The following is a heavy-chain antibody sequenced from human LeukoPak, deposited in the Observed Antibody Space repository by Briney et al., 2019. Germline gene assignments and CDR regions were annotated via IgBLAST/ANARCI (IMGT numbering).Heavy chain of an antibody. Sequence: PGGSLRLSCAASGFTFSSYWMSWVRQAPGKGLEWVANIKQDGSEKYYVDSVKGRFTISRDNAKNSLYLQMNSLRAEDTAVYYCARDDSHQQWLGGIDYWGQGTLVTVSS. CDR2: IKQDGSEK. J-gene: IGHJ4*02. V-gene: IGHV3-7*01. CDR1: GFTFSSYW. D-gene: IGHD6-19*01. CDR3: ARDDSHQQWLGGIDY.